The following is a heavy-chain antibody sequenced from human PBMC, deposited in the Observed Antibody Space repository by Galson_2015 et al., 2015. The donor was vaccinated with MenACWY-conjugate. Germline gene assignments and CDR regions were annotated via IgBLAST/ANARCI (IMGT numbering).Heavy chain of an antibody. Sequence: SLRLSCATSGFTFSSYGIHWVRQAPGKGLEWVAVISYDGSNKYYADPVRGRFTISRDTSKNTLYLQLSSLRAEDTAVYYCAKESDWGSLGPWGQGTLVTASS. J-gene: IGHJ5*02. V-gene: IGHV3-30*18. D-gene: IGHD7-27*01. CDR3: AKESDWGSLGP. CDR2: ISYDGSNK. CDR1: GFTFSSYG.